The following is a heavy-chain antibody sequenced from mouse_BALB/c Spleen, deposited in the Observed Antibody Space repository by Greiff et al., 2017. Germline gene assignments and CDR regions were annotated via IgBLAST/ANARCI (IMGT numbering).Heavy chain of an antibody. J-gene: IGHJ4*01. CDR2: IWAGGST. D-gene: IGHD2-12*01. V-gene: IGHV2-9*02. Sequence: VKLMESGPGLVAPSQSLSITCTVSGFSLTSSGVHWVRQPPGEGLEWLGVIWAGGSTNYNSALMSRLSISKDNSKSKVFLKMNSLQTDDTAMYYCAMTRRVYAMDYWGQGTSVTVSS. CDR1: GFSLTSSG. CDR3: AMTRRVYAMDY.